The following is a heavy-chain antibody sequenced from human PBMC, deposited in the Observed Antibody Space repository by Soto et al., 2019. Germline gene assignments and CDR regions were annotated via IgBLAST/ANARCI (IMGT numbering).Heavy chain of an antibody. CDR1: GGSFSGYY. D-gene: IGHD3-16*01. Sequence: SETLSLTCAVYGGSFSGYYWSWIRQPPGKGLQWIGEINHSGGTNYNPSLKSRVTMSVDTSKNQFFLKLTSVTAADTAVYYCARTGASTSLSFFDYWGQGTLVTVSS. V-gene: IGHV4-34*01. CDR2: INHSGGT. J-gene: IGHJ4*02. CDR3: ARTGASTSLSFFDY.